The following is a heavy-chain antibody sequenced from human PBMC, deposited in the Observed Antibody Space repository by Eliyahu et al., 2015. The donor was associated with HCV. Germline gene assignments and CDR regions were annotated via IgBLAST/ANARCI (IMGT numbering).Heavy chain of an antibody. Sequence: QAPGKGLEWVSTIDGGGVRVYYADSVKGRFIVSRDNPKNTLYLEMKNLRAEDTAIYYCVSHGVGSGSYYTFDYWGQGALVTVSS. CDR3: VSHGVGSGSYYTFDY. CDR2: IDGGGVRV. D-gene: IGHD3-10*01. J-gene: IGHJ4*02. V-gene: IGHV3-23*01.